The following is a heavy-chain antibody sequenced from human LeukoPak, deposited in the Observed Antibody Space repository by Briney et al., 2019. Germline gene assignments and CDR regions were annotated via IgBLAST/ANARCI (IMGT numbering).Heavy chain of an antibody. V-gene: IGHV4-39*01. CDR2: FYYSGST. CDR3: ARRLAGTEDY. J-gene: IGHJ4*02. CDR1: GGSISSSNYY. Sequence: ASETLSLTCTVSGGSISSSNYYWGWIRQPPGRGLEWIGSFYYSGSTYYSPSLRSRVTISVDTSKNQFSLRLSSVTATDTAVYYCARRLAGTEDYWGQGTLVTVSS. D-gene: IGHD6-13*01.